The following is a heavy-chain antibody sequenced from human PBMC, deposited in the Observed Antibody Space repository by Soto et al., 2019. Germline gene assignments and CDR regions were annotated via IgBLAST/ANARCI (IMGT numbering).Heavy chain of an antibody. Sequence: SETLSLSCAVYGGSFSGYYWSWTSQPPGKGLEWIGEINHSGSTNYNPSLKSRVTISVDTSKNQFSLKLSSVTAADTAVYYCARGGPRVYYYYMDVWGKGTTVT. CDR1: GGSFSGYY. CDR2: INHSGST. D-gene: IGHD6-13*01. V-gene: IGHV4-34*01. J-gene: IGHJ6*03. CDR3: ARGGPRVYYYYMDV.